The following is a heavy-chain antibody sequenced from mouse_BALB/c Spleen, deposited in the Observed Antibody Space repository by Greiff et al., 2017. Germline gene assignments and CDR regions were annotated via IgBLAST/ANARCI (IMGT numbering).Heavy chain of an antibody. D-gene: IGHD1-1*01. CDR2: ISYSGST. Sequence: EVKLMESGPGLVKPSQSLSLTCTVTGYSITSDYAWNWIRQFPGNKLEWMGYISYSGSTSYNPSLKSRISITRDTSKNQFFLQLNSVTTEDTATYYCARSDYGSSYSFYAMDYWGQGTSVTVSS. CDR1: GYSITSDYA. V-gene: IGHV3-2*02. CDR3: ARSDYGSSYSFYAMDY. J-gene: IGHJ4*01.